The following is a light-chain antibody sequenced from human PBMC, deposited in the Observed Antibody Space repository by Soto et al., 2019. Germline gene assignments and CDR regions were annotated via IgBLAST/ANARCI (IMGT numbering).Light chain of an antibody. CDR3: QQYYSYPGT. V-gene: IGKV1-8*01. CDR1: QGISSY. J-gene: IGKJ1*01. Sequence: AIRMTQSPSSLSASTGDRVTITCRASQGISSYLAWCQQKPGKAPKLLIYAASTLQSGVPSRFSGSGSGTDFTLTISCLQSEDFATYYCQQYYSYPGTFGQGTKVDIK. CDR2: AAS.